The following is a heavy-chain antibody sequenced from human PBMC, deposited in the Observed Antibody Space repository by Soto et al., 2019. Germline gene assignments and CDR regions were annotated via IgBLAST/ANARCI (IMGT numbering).Heavy chain of an antibody. D-gene: IGHD6-19*01. Sequence: QVQLVQSGAEVKKPGASVKVSCKASGYTFTSYYMHWVRQAPGQGLEWMGIINPSGGSTSYAQKFKGRVTMTRDTSTSTVYMELSSLRSEDTAVYYCARGAYIFATIIAVAGTRLEKFDYWGQGTLVTVSS. CDR2: INPSGGST. J-gene: IGHJ4*02. CDR3: ARGAYIFATIIAVAGTRLEKFDY. V-gene: IGHV1-46*01. CDR1: GYTFTSYY.